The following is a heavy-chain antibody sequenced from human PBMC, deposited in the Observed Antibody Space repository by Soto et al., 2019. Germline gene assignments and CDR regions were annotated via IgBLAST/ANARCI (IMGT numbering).Heavy chain of an antibody. V-gene: IGHV1-69*13. CDR1: GGTFSSYA. CDR2: IIPIFGTA. CDR3: ARDLPDYYDSSGYSRPLNFDY. D-gene: IGHD3-22*01. J-gene: IGHJ4*02. Sequence: ASVKVSCKASGGTFSSYAISWVRQAPGQGLEWMGGIIPIFGTANYAQKFQGRVTITADESTSTAYMELSSLRSEDTAVYYCARDLPDYYDSSGYSRPLNFDYWGQGTLVTVSS.